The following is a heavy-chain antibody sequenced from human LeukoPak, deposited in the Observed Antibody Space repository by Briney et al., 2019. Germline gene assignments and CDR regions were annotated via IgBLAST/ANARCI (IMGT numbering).Heavy chain of an antibody. V-gene: IGHV3-20*04. Sequence: GGSLRLSCAASGLTPSSCAMSWVRQAPGKGLEWVSGINWNGGSTNYADSVKGRFTISRDNAKNSLYLQMNSLRAEDTAVYYCAREMAGVDAFDIWGQGTMVTVSS. D-gene: IGHD5-24*01. CDR2: INWNGGST. CDR1: GLTPSSCA. J-gene: IGHJ3*02. CDR3: AREMAGVDAFDI.